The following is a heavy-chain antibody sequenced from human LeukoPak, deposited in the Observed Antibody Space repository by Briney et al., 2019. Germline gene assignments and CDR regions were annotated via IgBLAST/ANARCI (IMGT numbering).Heavy chain of an antibody. CDR1: GYIFRRYW. CDR2: INVDGSQK. J-gene: IGHJ4*02. Sequence: AGGSLRLSCAALGYIFRRYWVTWVRQAPGKGLEWVASINVDGSQKNYVDSVKGRFIISRDNAKNSLYLQMNSLKVEDTAVYYCVSPGGYDRWAFITWGQGTMVSVST. CDR3: VSPGGYDRWAFIT. V-gene: IGHV3-7*02. D-gene: IGHD5-12*01.